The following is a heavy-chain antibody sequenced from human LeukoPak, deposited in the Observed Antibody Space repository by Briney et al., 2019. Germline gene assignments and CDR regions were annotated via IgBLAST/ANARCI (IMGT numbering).Heavy chain of an antibody. D-gene: IGHD3-22*01. Sequence: PGGSLRLSCAASGFTFTNYWMSWVRQAPGKGLELVANIKQDRSEKYYVDSVKGRFTISRDNAKNSLYLQMNSLRAEDTAVYYCVCASPDSIGSPLGMLAFDIWGRGTLVTVSS. J-gene: IGHJ3*02. V-gene: IGHV3-7*01. CDR2: IKQDRSEK. CDR3: VCASPDSIGSPLGMLAFDI. CDR1: GFTFTNYW.